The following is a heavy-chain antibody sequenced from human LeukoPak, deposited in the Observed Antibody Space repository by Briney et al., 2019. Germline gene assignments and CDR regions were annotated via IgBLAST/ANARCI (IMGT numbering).Heavy chain of an antibody. CDR1: GFTFSTYA. V-gene: IGHV3-23*01. Sequence: GGSLRLSCAASGFTFSTYAMSWVRQAPGKGLEWVSAISGSGDKTYDAASVKGRFTISRDNSKNTLYLQMTGLRAEDTAVYYCAKLKRVGIAPFDDWGQGTLVTVSS. J-gene: IGHJ4*02. D-gene: IGHD3-10*01. CDR2: ISGSGDKT. CDR3: AKLKRVGIAPFDD.